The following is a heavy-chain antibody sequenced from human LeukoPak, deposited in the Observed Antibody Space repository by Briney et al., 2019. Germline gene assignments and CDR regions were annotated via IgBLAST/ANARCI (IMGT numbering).Heavy chain of an antibody. J-gene: IGHJ4*02. Sequence: ASVKVSCKASGYTFTSYGISWVRQAPGQGLEWMGWISAYNGNTNYAQKPQGRVTVTTDTSTSTAYMELRSLRSDDTAVYYCARYDSSGYCDYWGQGTLVTVSS. CDR2: ISAYNGNT. CDR1: GYTFTSYG. CDR3: ARYDSSGYCDY. V-gene: IGHV1-18*01. D-gene: IGHD3-22*01.